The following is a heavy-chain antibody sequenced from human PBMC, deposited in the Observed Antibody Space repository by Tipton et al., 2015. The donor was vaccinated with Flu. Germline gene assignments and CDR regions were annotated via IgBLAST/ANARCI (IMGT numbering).Heavy chain of an antibody. CDR1: GFTFSSYE. CDR2: ISNSDTTI. J-gene: IGHJ4*02. Sequence: SLRLSCAASGFTFSSYEMNWVRQAPGKGLERVSYISNSDTTIYYADSVKGRFTISRDNAKNSLYLQMYSLRADDTGVYYCARVWGYSYYFDYWGQGTLVTVSS. V-gene: IGHV3-48*03. CDR3: ARVWGYSYYFDY. D-gene: IGHD3-16*01.